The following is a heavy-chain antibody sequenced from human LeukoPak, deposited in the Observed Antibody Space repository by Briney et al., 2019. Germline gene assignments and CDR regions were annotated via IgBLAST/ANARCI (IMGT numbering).Heavy chain of an antibody. J-gene: IGHJ4*02. CDR2: ISSRSDSE. CDR3: ARDSTRILGLFDY. Sequence: GGSLRLSCAASGFTFSSCSMNWVRQAPEKGLEWVSYISSRSDSENYADSVKGRFTISRDNIRNLLYLQMNSLRAEDTAVYFCARDSTRILGLFDYWGQGTLVTISS. V-gene: IGHV3-48*01. CDR1: GFTFSSCS. D-gene: IGHD2/OR15-2a*01.